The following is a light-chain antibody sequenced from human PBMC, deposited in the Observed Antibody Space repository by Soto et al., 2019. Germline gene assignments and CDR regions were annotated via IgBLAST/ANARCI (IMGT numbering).Light chain of an antibody. Sequence: QSALTQPPSASGSPGQSVTISWTGTSGDVGAFNYVSWYQQHPGKAPKLMIFEINKRPSGVPDRFSGSKSGNTASLTVSGLQAEDEADYYCSSYAGINIYVFGGGTKVTVL. J-gene: IGLJ1*01. CDR3: SSYAGINIYV. CDR1: SGDVGAFNY. V-gene: IGLV2-8*01. CDR2: EIN.